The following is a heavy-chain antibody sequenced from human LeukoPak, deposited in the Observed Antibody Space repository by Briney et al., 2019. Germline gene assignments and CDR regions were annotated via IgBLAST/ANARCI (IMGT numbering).Heavy chain of an antibody. J-gene: IGHJ4*02. CDR3: ARGLHFWSGYYGYYFDY. CDR1: GHSIINSYY. CDR2: IYHTGST. D-gene: IGHD3-3*02. Sequence: SETLSLTCTVSGHSIINSYYWGWIRQPPGKGLEWIGSIYHTGSTYYNPSLKSRITISIDTSKNQFSLKLSSVTAADTAVYYCARGLHFWSGYYGYYFDYWGQGTLVTVSS. V-gene: IGHV4-38-2*02.